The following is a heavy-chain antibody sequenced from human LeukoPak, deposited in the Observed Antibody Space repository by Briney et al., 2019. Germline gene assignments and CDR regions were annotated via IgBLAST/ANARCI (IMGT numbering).Heavy chain of an antibody. D-gene: IGHD6-19*01. CDR2: IIPIFGTA. CDR1: GGTFSSYA. CDR3: AREGSSETREY. J-gene: IGHJ4*02. V-gene: IGHV1-69*13. Sequence: ASVEVSCKASGGTFSSYAISWVRQAPGQGLEWMGGIIPIFGTANYAQKFQGRVTITADESTSTAYMELSSLRSEDTAVYYCAREGSSETREYWGQGTLVTVSS.